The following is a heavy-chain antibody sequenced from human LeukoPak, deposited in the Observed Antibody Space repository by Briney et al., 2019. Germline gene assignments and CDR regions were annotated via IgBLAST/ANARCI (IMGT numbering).Heavy chain of an antibody. D-gene: IGHD3-3*01. CDR2: IEQDGSEK. CDR3: ARTARSYSYDFWSGYSAD. V-gene: IGHV3-7*01. CDR1: GFTFSNYW. Sequence: PGGSLRLSCAASGFTFSNYWMRWDRQAPGKGLEWVADIEQDGSEKYYVDSVKGRFTISRDNAKNSLYLQMSSLRAEDTAMYYCARTARSYSYDFWSGYSADWGQGTLVTVSS. J-gene: IGHJ4*02.